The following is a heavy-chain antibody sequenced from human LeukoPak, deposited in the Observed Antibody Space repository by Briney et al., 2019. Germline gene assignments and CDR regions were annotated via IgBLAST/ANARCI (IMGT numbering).Heavy chain of an antibody. CDR2: IIPIFGTA. D-gene: IGHD3-10*01. Sequence: GGSVQVSCKASVGTLSRYAISGVRQAPGQGLEWMGGIIPIFGTANYAQKLQGRATITADGTTSTAYMGLSSLRSEDTAVFYGVITMVRERPYWGQGTLVTVSA. J-gene: IGHJ4*02. CDR1: VGTLSRYA. V-gene: IGHV1-69*13. CDR3: VITMVRERPY.